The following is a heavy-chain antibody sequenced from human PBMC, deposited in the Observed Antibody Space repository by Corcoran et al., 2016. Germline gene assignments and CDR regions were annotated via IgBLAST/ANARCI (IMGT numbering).Heavy chain of an antibody. CDR2: IIPIFGTA. CDR1: GGTFSSYA. D-gene: IGHD3-22*01. Sequence: QVQLVQSGAEVKKPGSSVKVSCKASGGTFSSYAISWVRQAPGQGLEWMGGIIPIFGTANYAQKFQGRVTITADKSTGTAYMELSSLRSEDTAVYYCASGVLDSSGAPVRNAFDIWGQGTMVTVSS. CDR3: ASGVLDSSGAPVRNAFDI. V-gene: IGHV1-69*06. J-gene: IGHJ3*02.